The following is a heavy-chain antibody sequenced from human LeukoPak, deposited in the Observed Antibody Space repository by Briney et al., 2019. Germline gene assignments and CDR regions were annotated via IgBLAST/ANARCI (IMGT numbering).Heavy chain of an antibody. J-gene: IGHJ4*02. CDR1: GFAFSHCW. Sequence: GGSLRLSCAASGFAFSHCWMTWVRQAPGKGLEWVANIKHDGSETYYVDSVKGRFIISRDNVKNSLFLQMNGLRAEDTAVYYCARGVAGMGGYFDYWGQGTLVTVSS. D-gene: IGHD6-19*01. V-gene: IGHV3-7*03. CDR2: IKHDGSET. CDR3: ARGVAGMGGYFDY.